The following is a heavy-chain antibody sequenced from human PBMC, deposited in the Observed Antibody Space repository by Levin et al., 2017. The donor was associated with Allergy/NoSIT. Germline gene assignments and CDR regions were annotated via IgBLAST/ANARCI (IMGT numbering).Heavy chain of an antibody. J-gene: IGHJ4*02. Sequence: GGSLRLSCAASGFTFSSYGMHWVRQAPGKGLEWVAVISYDGSNKYYADSVKGRFTISRDNSKNTLYLQMNSLRAEDTAVYYCAKGSLLWFREFQVSDYWGQGTLVTVSS. CDR3: AKGSLLWFREFQVSDY. CDR1: GFTFSSYG. D-gene: IGHD3-10*01. CDR2: ISYDGSNK. V-gene: IGHV3-30*18.